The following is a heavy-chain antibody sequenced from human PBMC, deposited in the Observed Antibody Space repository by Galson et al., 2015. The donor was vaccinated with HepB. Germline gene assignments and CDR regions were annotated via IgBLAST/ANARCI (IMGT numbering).Heavy chain of an antibody. J-gene: IGHJ4*02. CDR3: ARGGRFRFEY. V-gene: IGHV3-7*03. CDR2: IKPDGSEK. Sequence: SLRLSCAASGFTFSDYWMSWVRRAPGKGLEWVANIKPDGSEKYYVDSVGGRFTISRDNAKNSVLLQMNSLRAEDTALYYCARGGRFRFEYWGQGTLVSVSS. D-gene: IGHD2-15*01. CDR1: GFTFSDYW.